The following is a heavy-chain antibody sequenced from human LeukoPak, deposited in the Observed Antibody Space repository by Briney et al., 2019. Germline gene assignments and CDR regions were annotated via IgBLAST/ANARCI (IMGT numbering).Heavy chain of an antibody. D-gene: IGHD3-22*01. CDR1: GDSITSGSYY. V-gene: IGHV4-61*01. J-gene: IGHJ4*02. Sequence: PSETLSLTCTVSGDSITSGSYYWGWVRQPPGKGLEWLGYIYYSGSTNYNPSLKSRVTISVDTSKNQFSLKLSSVTAADTAVYYCARVPDSSGPFDYWGQGTLVTVSS. CDR2: IYYSGST. CDR3: ARVPDSSGPFDY.